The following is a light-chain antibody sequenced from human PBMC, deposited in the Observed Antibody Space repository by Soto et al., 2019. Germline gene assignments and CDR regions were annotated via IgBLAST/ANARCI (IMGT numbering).Light chain of an antibody. V-gene: IGKV3-15*01. J-gene: IGKJ1*01. CDR3: KQYTNWPWT. Sequence: EIAMTQSPATLSVSPGETATLSCRASQSVTSNLAWYQQTPGQAPRLLIYGASTRATGIPARFSGSGSGTGFTLTISGLQSEDFAVYYCKQYTNWPWTFGQGTKVDIK. CDR2: GAS. CDR1: QSVTSN.